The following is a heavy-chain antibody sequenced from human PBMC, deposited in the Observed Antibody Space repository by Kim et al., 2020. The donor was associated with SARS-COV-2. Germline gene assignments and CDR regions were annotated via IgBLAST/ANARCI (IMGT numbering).Heavy chain of an antibody. Sequence: SETLSLTCTVSGDSISSGYYWGWIRQAPVRGLEWIAFISHSGSTYFNSSLKSRVSISVDTSKNQFYLRLTPVTAADTAVYFCARHYGSSLDYWGQGTLVT. CDR2: ISHSGST. V-gene: IGHV4-38-2*02. J-gene: IGHJ4*02. CDR3: ARHYGSSLDY. CDR1: GDSISSGYY. D-gene: IGHD3-22*01.